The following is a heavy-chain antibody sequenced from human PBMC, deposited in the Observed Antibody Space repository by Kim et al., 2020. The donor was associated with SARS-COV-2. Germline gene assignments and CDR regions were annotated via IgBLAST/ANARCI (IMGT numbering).Heavy chain of an antibody. Sequence: NTNSAQKFQGRFTMTRDKSTSTVYMDLSSLRFEDTAIYYCAREKAGGYWDFWGQGTLVTVSS. V-gene: IGHV1-46*01. J-gene: IGHJ4*02. D-gene: IGHD2-8*02. CDR2: NT. CDR3: AREKAGGYWDF.